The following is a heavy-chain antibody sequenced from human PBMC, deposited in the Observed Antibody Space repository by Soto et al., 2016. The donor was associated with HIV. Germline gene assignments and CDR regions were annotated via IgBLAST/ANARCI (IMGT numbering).Heavy chain of an antibody. Sequence: QVQLVQSGAEVKKPGASVKVSCKASGYTFTGYDINWVRQATGQGLEWMGWMNPNSGNTGYAQKFQGRVTITRNTSISTAYMELSSLRSEDTAVYYCARPITYYYGSGSYTYGMDVWGQGTTVTVSS. D-gene: IGHD3-10*01. V-gene: IGHV1-8*03. CDR3: ARPITYYYGSGSYTYGMDV. J-gene: IGHJ6*02. CDR2: MNPNSGNT. CDR1: GYTFTGYD.